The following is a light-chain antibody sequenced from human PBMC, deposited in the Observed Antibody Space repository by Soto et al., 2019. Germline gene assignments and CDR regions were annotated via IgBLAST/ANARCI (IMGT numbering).Light chain of an antibody. CDR3: SSCAGSNNPDV. CDR1: SSDVGGCRF. V-gene: IGLV2-8*01. Sequence: QSVLTQPPSASGSPGQSVTISCTGTSSDVGGCRFVSWYQQFPGKAPQLIIYEVNKRPSGVPDRFSGSKSGNTASLTISGLQAEDEADYYCSSCAGSNNPDVFGTGTKLTVL. J-gene: IGLJ1*01. CDR2: EVN.